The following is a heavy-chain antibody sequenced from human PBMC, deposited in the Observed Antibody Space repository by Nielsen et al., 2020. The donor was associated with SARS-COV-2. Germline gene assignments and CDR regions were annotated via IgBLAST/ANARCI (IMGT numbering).Heavy chain of an antibody. CDR1: GFTFSSYG. V-gene: IGHV3-33*01. J-gene: IGHJ6*02. CDR3: ARDLIADRLYYYYYGMDV. Sequence: VGSLRLSCAASGFTFSSYGMHWVRQAPGKGLEWVAVIWYDGSNKYYADSVKGRFTISRDNSKNTLYLQMNSLRAEDTAVYYCARDLIADRLYYYYYGMDVWGQGTTVTVSS. D-gene: IGHD6-13*01. CDR2: IWYDGSNK.